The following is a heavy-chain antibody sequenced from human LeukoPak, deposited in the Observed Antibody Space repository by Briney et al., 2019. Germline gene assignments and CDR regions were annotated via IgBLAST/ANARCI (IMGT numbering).Heavy chain of an antibody. CDR2: INSDGSST. V-gene: IGHV3-74*01. D-gene: IGHD1-26*01. Sequence: GGSLRLSCAASGFTFSSYWMHWVRQAPGKGLVWVSRINSDGSSTSYADSVKGRFTISRDNAKNTLYLQMNSLRAEDTAVYYCAREIAGSYWDFDYWCQGTLVTVSS. J-gene: IGHJ4*02. CDR1: GFTFSSYW. CDR3: AREIAGSYWDFDY.